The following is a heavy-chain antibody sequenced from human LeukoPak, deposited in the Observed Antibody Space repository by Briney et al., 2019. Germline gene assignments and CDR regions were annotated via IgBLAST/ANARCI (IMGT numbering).Heavy chain of an antibody. CDR1: GFTFSSYS. CDR2: ISSSSSTI. D-gene: IGHD3-22*01. CDR3: ASPDSSTYYQTFDY. V-gene: IGHV3-48*04. J-gene: IGHJ4*02. Sequence: PGGSLRLSCAASGFTFSSYSMNWVHQAPGKGLEWVSYISSSSSTIYYADSVKGRFTISRDNAKNSLYLQMNSLRAEDTAVYYCASPDSSTYYQTFDYWGQGTLVTVSS.